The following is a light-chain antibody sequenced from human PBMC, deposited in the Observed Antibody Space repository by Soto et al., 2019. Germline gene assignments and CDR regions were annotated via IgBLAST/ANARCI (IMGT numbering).Light chain of an antibody. J-gene: IGKJ1*01. CDR1: QSVSNNY. V-gene: IGKV3-20*01. CDR2: GAS. Sequence: IVLTQSPGTLVLSPGDRATLSCRASQSVSNNYLAWYQQKPGQAPRLLIYGASKRATGIPDRFSGSGSGTDFTLTISRLEPEDFAVYYCQQYGSSGTFGQGTKVDIK. CDR3: QQYGSSGT.